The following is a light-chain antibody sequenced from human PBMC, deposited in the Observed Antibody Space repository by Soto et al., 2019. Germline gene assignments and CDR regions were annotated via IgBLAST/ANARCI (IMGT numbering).Light chain of an antibody. CDR3: QQYNSYSPYT. CDR2: DAS. Sequence: DIQMTHSPSTLSASVGDRVTITRPASQSISSWLAWYQQKPGKAPKLLIYDASSLESGVPSRFSGSGSGTEFTLTISSLQPDDFATYYCQQYNSYSPYTFGQGTKLEIK. CDR1: QSISSW. J-gene: IGKJ2*01. V-gene: IGKV1-5*01.